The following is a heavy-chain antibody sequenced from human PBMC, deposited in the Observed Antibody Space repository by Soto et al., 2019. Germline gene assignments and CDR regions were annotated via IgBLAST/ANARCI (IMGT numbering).Heavy chain of an antibody. CDR3: ARDRWLPPRFDY. CDR2: ISSSSSYI. Sequence: GGSLRLSCAASGFTFSSYSMNWVRQAPGKGLEWVSSISSSSSYIYYADSVKGRFTISRDNAKNSLYLQMNSLRAEDTAVYYCARDRWLPPRFDYWGQGTLVTVSS. CDR1: GFTFSSYS. J-gene: IGHJ4*02. V-gene: IGHV3-21*01. D-gene: IGHD5-12*01.